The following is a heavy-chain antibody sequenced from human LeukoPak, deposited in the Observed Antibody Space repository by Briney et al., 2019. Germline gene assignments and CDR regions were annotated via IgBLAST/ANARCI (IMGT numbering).Heavy chain of an antibody. CDR2: INQDGNKK. CDR1: GLTLSRYW. D-gene: IGHD1-1*01. V-gene: IGHV3-7*01. Sequence: GGSLRLSCAASGLTLSRYWMTWVRQAPGKGLEWVANINQDGNKKYYVDSVKGRFTVSRDNAKNSLYLQMNSLRVEDTAVYYCAEGTTGWGEGTLVTVSS. CDR3: AEGTTG. J-gene: IGHJ1*01.